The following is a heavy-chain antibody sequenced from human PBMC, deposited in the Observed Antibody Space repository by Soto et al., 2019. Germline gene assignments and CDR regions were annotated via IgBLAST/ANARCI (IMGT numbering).Heavy chain of an antibody. CDR2: ISYDGSNK. V-gene: IGHV3-30*18. CDR1: GFTFSSYG. D-gene: IGHD3-22*01. CDR3: AKSPDYYDSSGYYSY. J-gene: IGHJ4*02. Sequence: GGSLSLSCAASGFTFSSYGMHWVRQAPGKGLEWVAVISYDGSNKYYADSVKGRFTISRDNSKNTLYLQMNSLRAEDTAVYYCAKSPDYYDSSGYYSYWGQGTLVTVSS.